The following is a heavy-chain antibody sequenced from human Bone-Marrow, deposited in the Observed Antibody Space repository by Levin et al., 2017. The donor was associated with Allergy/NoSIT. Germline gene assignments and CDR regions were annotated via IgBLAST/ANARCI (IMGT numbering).Heavy chain of an antibody. V-gene: IGHV1-58*02. CDR2: IVVGSGNT. J-gene: IGHJ6*02. CDR1: GFTSTSSA. CDR3: AAGEVSTENYDMDV. D-gene: IGHD5/OR15-5a*01. Sequence: SVKVSCKASGFTSTSSAMQWVRQARGQRLEWIGWIVVGSGNTNYAQKFKERVTITRDMSTSTAYMELSSLRSEDTAIYYCAAGEVSTENYDMDVWGQGTTVTVSS.